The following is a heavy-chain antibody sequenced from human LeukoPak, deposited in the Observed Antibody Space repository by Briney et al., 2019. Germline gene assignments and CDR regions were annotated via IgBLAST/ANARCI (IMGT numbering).Heavy chain of an antibody. D-gene: IGHD2-2*01. J-gene: IGHJ4*02. Sequence: PSETLSLTCTVSGGALSNYYWSWLRQPPGDGLEWIVYIYYSGSTNYNPSLKNRVTISLDTSKNQFSLKLNSVTAAETAVYYCARVGQLAFDYWGQGTLVTVSS. CDR1: GGALSNYY. CDR3: ARVGQLAFDY. CDR2: IYYSGST. V-gene: IGHV4-59*01.